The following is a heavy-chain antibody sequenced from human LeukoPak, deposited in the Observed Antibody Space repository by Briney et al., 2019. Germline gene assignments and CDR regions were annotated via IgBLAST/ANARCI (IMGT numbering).Heavy chain of an antibody. CDR1: VFTFSSHG. D-gene: IGHD2-2*01. J-gene: IGHJ4*02. CDR2: ISYDGSNT. CDR3: AKGVVVAPDVTPFDY. Sequence: PGGSLTLSCPASVFTFSSHGTHWVRQAPGKGLEWVAVISYDGSNTYSADSVKGRFTISRDNSKNTLYLQMNSLRTEDTAVYYCAKGVVVAPDVTPFDYWGQGTLVTVSS. V-gene: IGHV3-30*18.